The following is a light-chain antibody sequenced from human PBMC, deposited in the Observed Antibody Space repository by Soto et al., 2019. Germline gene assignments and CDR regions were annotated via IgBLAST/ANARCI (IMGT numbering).Light chain of an antibody. V-gene: IGKV3-20*01. CDR1: QSVSSSY. Sequence: EIVLPQSPGTLSLSPGERATLSCRASQSVSSSYVAWYQQKPGQAPRLLIDCASSRATGIPDRFSGSGSGTDFTLTISRLEPEDFAVYYCQQYGSSHQTFGQGTKVEIK. CDR2: CAS. J-gene: IGKJ1*01. CDR3: QQYGSSHQT.